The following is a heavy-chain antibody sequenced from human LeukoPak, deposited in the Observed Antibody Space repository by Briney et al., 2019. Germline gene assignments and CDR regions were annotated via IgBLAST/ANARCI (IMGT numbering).Heavy chain of an antibody. D-gene: IGHD3-22*01. CDR3: AKAAYYDSTPVDY. Sequence: GRSLRLSCAASGFTFSSYGMHWVRQAPGKGLEWVAVIWYDGSNKYYADSVKGRFTISRDNSKNTLYLQMNSLRAEDTAVYYCAKAAYYDSTPVDYWGQGTLVTVSS. CDR2: IWYDGSNK. V-gene: IGHV3-33*06. CDR1: GFTFSSYG. J-gene: IGHJ4*02.